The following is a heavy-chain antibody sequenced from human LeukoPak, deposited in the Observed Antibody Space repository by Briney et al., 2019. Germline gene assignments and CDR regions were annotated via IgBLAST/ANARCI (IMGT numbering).Heavy chain of an antibody. J-gene: IGHJ4*02. V-gene: IGHV4-4*07. CDR3: ARTQTSGYSSSWYVY. Sequence: NPSETLSLTCTVSGGSISSYYWSWIRQPAGKGLEWIGRIYTSGSTNYNPSLKSRVTMSVDRSKNQFSLKLSSVTAADTAVYYCARTQTSGYSSSWYVYWGQGTLVTVSS. CDR1: GGSISSYY. CDR2: IYTSGST. D-gene: IGHD6-13*01.